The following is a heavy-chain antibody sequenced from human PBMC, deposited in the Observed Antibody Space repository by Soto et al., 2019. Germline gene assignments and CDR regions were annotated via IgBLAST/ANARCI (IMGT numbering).Heavy chain of an antibody. CDR3: VRLIGNSWLDY. V-gene: IGHV6-1*01. D-gene: IGHD3-22*01. CDR2: TYYRSKWYN. CDR1: GDSVSSSSVT. Sequence: SQTLSLTCAISGDSVSSSSVTWNWIRQSPSRGLEWLGRTYYRSKWYNDYAESVKSRITITPDTSKNQFSLQLNSVTPEDMAVYYCVRLIGNSWLDYWGQGTLVTVSS. J-gene: IGHJ4*02.